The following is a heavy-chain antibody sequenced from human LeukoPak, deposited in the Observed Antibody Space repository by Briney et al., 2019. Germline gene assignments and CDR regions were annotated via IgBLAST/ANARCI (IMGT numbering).Heavy chain of an antibody. CDR3: AKDLSGSS. CDR1: GFAFSSYA. J-gene: IGHJ4*02. D-gene: IGHD6-6*01. CDR2: ISDGGVTT. V-gene: IGHV3-23*01. Sequence: GGPLRLSCAASGFAFSSYAMSWVRQAPGKGLEWVSGISDGGVTTYYADSVKGRFTLSRDNTKNTLYLQMNSLRAEDTAVYYCAKDLSGSSWGQGTLVTVSS.